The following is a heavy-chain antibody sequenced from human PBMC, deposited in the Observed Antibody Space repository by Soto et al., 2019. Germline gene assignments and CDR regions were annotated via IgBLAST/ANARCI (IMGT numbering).Heavy chain of an antibody. D-gene: IGHD6-13*01. CDR2: ISSTFRTI. CDR1: GFTFGSYT. J-gene: IGHJ4*02. V-gene: IGHV3-48*02. Sequence: EVQLVESGGGLVQPGGSLRLSCAASGFTFGSYTMNWVRQAPGKGLEWVSYISSTFRTIYYADSVKGRFTISRDNAKNXXXXXXNSLRDEDTALYYCARGIAAAGTGFDYWGQGTLVTVSS. CDR3: ARGIAAAGTGFDY.